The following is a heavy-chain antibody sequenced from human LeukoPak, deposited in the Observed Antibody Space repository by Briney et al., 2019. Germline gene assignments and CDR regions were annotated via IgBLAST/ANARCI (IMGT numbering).Heavy chain of an antibody. CDR3: ARSNAKGGWFDP. Sequence: SETLSLTXTVSGGSISSYYWSWIRQSPGKGLEGIGYIYHSGSTNYNPSLKSRVTISVDTSKNQFSLKLSSVTAADTAVYYCARSNAKGGWFDPWGQGTLVTVSS. J-gene: IGHJ5*02. V-gene: IGHV4-59*01. CDR2: IYHSGST. CDR1: GGSISSYY. D-gene: IGHD3-16*01.